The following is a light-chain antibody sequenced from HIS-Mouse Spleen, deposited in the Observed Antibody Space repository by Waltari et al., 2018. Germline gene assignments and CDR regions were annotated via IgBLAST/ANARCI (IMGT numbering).Light chain of an antibody. V-gene: IGLV3-10*01. CDR1: ALPTKY. CDR3: YSTDSSGNHRV. CDR2: EDS. J-gene: IGLJ2*01. Sequence: SYELTQPPSVSVSPGQTARITCPGDALPTKYAYWYQQKSGQAPVLVIYEDSKRPSGIPERFSGSSSGTMATLTISGAQVEDEADYYCYSTDSSGNHRVFGGGTKLTVL.